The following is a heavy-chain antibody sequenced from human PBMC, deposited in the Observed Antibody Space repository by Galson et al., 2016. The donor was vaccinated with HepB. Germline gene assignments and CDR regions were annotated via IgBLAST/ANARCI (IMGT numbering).Heavy chain of an antibody. CDR3: ARNDYGDYGVEY. J-gene: IGHJ4*02. CDR2: IGTSPGTT. V-gene: IGHV3-48*02. Sequence: SLRLSCAASGFTFSSYSMTWVRQAPGKGLEWLAYIGTSPGTTHYADSVKGRVTISRDNAKNTLFLQMHSLRDDDTAVYFCARNDYGDYGVEYWGQGTPVTVSS. D-gene: IGHD4-17*01. CDR1: GFTFSSYS.